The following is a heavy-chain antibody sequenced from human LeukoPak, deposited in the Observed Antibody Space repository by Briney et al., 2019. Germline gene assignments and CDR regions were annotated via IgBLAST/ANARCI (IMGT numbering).Heavy chain of an antibody. CDR1: GYTFTGYY. V-gene: IGHV1-2*02. CDR2: INLNSGGT. CDR3: VRVYGDYERPFDY. D-gene: IGHD4-17*01. Sequence: ASVKVSCKASGYTFTGYYMHWVRQAPGQGLEWMGWINLNSGGTNYAQKFQGRVTMTRDTSISTAYMELSRLRSDDTAVYYCVRVYGDYERPFDYWGQGTLVTVSS. J-gene: IGHJ4*02.